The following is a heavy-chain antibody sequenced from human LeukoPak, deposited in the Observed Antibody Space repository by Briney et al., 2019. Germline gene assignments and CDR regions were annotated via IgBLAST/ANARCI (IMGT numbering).Heavy chain of an antibody. D-gene: IGHD3-10*01. CDR3: ARRTGSHLPNWFDP. J-gene: IGHJ5*02. V-gene: IGHV4-39*02. Sequence: SETLSLTRTVSGGSISSSGYYWGWIRQSPGKGLEWIGSIHNSGGTYYNPSLNSRVTISVDTSKNYFSLKLSSVTAADTAVYYCARRTGSHLPNWFDPWGQGTLVTVSS. CDR1: GGSISSSGYY. CDR2: IHNSGGT.